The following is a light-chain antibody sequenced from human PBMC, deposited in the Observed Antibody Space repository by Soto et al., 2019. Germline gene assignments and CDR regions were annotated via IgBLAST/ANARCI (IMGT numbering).Light chain of an antibody. CDR2: DAS. Sequence: AIQLSHSRSSLSASLGYTVTIPCRSSQGIIIALAWYQQKPGKAPKLLIYDASSLESGVPSRFSGSGSGTDFTLTIGSLQPEDFASYYCKQYNSYSGKFGQGTKVDIK. V-gene: IGKV1-13*02. CDR3: KQYNSYSGK. CDR1: QGIIIA. J-gene: IGKJ1*01.